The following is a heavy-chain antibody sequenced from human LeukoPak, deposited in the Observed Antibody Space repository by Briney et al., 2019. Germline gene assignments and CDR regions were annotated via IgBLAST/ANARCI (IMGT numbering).Heavy chain of an antibody. CDR2: IVGSGGNT. D-gene: IGHD3-10*01. CDR3: AKGCDYYGSGSCFDY. V-gene: IGHV3-23*01. Sequence: GGSLRLSCAASGFTFRNYAMSWVRQAPGEGLEWVSAIVGSGGNTYYADSVKGRFTISRDNSKNTLYLQMNSLRAEDTAVYYCAKGCDYYGSGSCFDYWGQGTLVTVSS. J-gene: IGHJ4*02. CDR1: GFTFRNYA.